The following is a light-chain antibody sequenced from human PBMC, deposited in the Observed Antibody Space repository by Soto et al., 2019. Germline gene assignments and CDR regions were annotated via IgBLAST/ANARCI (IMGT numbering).Light chain of an antibody. J-gene: IGKJ3*01. CDR1: QGISNY. Sequence: DIQLTQSPSSLSAFVGDTVTITCRASQGISNYLAWYQQKPGKVPKLLIYAASTLQSGVPSRFSGSGSGTDFTLTISSLQPEDVATYYCQKYNSAPPFTFGPGIKVDIK. CDR3: QKYNSAPPFT. V-gene: IGKV1-27*01. CDR2: AAS.